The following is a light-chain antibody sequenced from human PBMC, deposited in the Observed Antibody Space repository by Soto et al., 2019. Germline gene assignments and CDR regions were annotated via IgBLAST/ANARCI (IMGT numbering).Light chain of an antibody. CDR1: SSDVGIYNL. Sequence: QSALTQPASVSGSPGQSITISCTGTSSDVGIYNLVSWYQQHPGKAPKLMIYEVNKRPSGVSDRFSGSKSGNTASLTISGLQGEDEADYHCCSYAGSSAWVFGGGTKLTVL. J-gene: IGLJ3*02. CDR3: CSYAGSSAWV. CDR2: EVN. V-gene: IGLV2-23*02.